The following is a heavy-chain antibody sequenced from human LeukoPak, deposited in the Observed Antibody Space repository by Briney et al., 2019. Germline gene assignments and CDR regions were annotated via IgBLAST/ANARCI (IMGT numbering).Heavy chain of an antibody. D-gene: IGHD2-15*01. V-gene: IGHV3-23*01. J-gene: IGHJ4*02. CDR3: ARTLVASFDY. CDR1: GFTFSSYG. CDR2: ISGSGGST. Sequence: GGSLRLSCAASGFTFSSYGMSWVRQAPGKGLEWVSAISGSGGSTYYADSVKGRFTISRDNSKNTLYLQMNSLRAEDTAVYYCARTLVASFDYWGQGTLVTVSS.